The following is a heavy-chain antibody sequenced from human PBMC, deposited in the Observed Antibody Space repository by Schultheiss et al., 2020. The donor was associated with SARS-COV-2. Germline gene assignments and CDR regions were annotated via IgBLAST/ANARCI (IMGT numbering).Heavy chain of an antibody. Sequence: GGSLRLSCAGSGFSFSSYSMHWVRQAPGKGLEWVAVISYDGSNKYYADSVKGRFTISRDNSKNTLYLQMNSLKTEDTAVYYCTTAGYDLYYFDYWGQGTLVTVSS. J-gene: IGHJ4*02. V-gene: IGHV3-30-3*01. D-gene: IGHD5-12*01. CDR3: TTAGYDLYYFDY. CDR2: ISYDGSNK. CDR1: GFSFSSYS.